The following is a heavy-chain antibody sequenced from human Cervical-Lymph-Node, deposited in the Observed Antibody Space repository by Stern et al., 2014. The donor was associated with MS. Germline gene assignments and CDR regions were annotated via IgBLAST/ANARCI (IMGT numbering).Heavy chain of an antibody. CDR3: ARHVQGFDY. CDR1: GYSFTIFY. CDR2: IYPYASDT. J-gene: IGHJ4*02. V-gene: IGHV5-51*01. Sequence: VQLVESGAEVKKPGASLKVSCKLSGYSFTIFYIAWVRQVPGKGLEWMGVIYPYASDTTYSPSFQGQVTISADKSIPTAYLQWSSLRASDTAMYYCARHVQGFDYWGQGTLVTVSS.